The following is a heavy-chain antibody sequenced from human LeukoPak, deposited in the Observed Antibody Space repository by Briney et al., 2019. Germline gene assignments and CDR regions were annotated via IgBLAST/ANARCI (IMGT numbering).Heavy chain of an antibody. CDR2: IRYDGRNE. CDR1: GITFSTFG. J-gene: IGHJ4*02. D-gene: IGHD4-11*01. CDR3: ANGAMSYSANALHIGDY. V-gene: IGHV3-30*02. Sequence: GGSLRLFCAASGITFSTFGMHWVRQAPGKGLEWVAFIRYDGRNEYYADSVKGRFTISRDNSKNTLYVQMTSLRADDTAVYYCANGAMSYSANALHIGDYWGQGTLVTVTS.